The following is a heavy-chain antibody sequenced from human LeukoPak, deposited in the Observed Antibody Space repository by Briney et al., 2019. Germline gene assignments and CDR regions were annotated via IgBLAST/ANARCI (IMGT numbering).Heavy chain of an antibody. CDR3: AKWKITMIVVVIIPTYLDY. Sequence: QSGGSLRLSCAVSGVTLSNYGMSWVRQAPGKGLEWVSAISGSGGSTYYADSVKGRFTISRDNSKNTLYLQMNSLRAEDTAVYYCAKWKITMIVVVIIPTYLDYWGQGTLVTVSS. CDR1: GVTLSNYG. J-gene: IGHJ4*02. V-gene: IGHV3-23*01. CDR2: ISGSGGST. D-gene: IGHD3-22*01.